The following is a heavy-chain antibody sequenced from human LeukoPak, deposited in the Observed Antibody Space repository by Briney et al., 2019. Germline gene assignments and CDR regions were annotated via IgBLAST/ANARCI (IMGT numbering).Heavy chain of an antibody. J-gene: IGHJ3*02. CDR3: AKAALNYYDSSGYSLDAFDI. D-gene: IGHD3-22*01. CDR1: GFTFSSYA. CDR2: ISGSGGST. V-gene: IGHV3-23*01. Sequence: GGSLRLSCAASGFTFSSYAMSWVRQAPGKGLEWVSAISGSGGSTYYADSVKGRFTISRDNSKNTLYLQMNSLRAEDMAVYYCAKAALNYYDSSGYSLDAFDIWGQGTMVTVSS.